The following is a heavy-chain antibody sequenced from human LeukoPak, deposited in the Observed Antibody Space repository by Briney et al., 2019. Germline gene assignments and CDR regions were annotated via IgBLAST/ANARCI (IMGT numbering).Heavy chain of an antibody. J-gene: IGHJ4*02. V-gene: IGHV4-34*01. Sequence: PSETLSLTCAVYGGSFSGCYWSWIRQPPGKGLEWIGEINHSGSTNYNPSLKSRVTISVDTSKNQFSLKLSSVTAADTAVYYCAGRCIAAARGSFDYWGQGTLVTVSS. CDR3: AGRCIAAARGSFDY. CDR1: GGSFSGCY. D-gene: IGHD6-13*01. CDR2: INHSGST.